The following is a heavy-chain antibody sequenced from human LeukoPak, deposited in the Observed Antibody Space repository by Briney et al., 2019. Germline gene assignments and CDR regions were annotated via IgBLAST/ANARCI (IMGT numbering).Heavy chain of an antibody. CDR3: ASGFNYDSSAYYRDY. J-gene: IGHJ4*02. Sequence: ALVKVSCKASGYTFTSYYMHWVQQAPGQGLEWMGIINPGGGSTSYAQKFQGRVTMTRDTSTSTVYMELSSLRSENTAVYYCASGFNYDSSAYYRDYWGQGTLVTVSS. D-gene: IGHD3-22*01. CDR1: GYTFTSYY. V-gene: IGHV1-46*01. CDR2: INPGGGST.